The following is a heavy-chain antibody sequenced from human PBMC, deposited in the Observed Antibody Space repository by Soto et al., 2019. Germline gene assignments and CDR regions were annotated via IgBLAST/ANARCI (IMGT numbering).Heavy chain of an antibody. CDR3: ATHLGYCSGGSCFESPFDY. CDR1: GFTFSSYA. V-gene: IGHV3-64*01. D-gene: IGHD2-15*01. Sequence: GGSLRLSCAASGFTFSSYAMHWVRQAPGKGLEYVSAISSNGGSTYYANSVKGRFTISRDNSKNTLYLQMGSLRAEDMAVYYCATHLGYCSGGSCFESPFDYWGQGTLVTVSS. CDR2: ISSNGGST. J-gene: IGHJ4*02.